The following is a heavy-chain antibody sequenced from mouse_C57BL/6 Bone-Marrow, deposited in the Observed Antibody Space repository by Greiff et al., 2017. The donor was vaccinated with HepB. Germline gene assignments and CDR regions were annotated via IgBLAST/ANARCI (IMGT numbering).Heavy chain of an antibody. D-gene: IGHD1-1*01. CDR1: GYSFTDYN. CDR2: INPNYGTT. V-gene: IGHV1-39*01. J-gene: IGHJ2*01. Sequence: VQLQQSGPELAKPGASVKISCKASGYSFTDYNMNWVKQSNGKSLEWIGVINPNYGTTSYNQKFKGKATLTVDQSSSTAYMQLNSLTSEDSAVYYCAREGYYGSSYVDYFDYWGQGTTLTVSS. CDR3: AREGYYGSSYVDYFDY.